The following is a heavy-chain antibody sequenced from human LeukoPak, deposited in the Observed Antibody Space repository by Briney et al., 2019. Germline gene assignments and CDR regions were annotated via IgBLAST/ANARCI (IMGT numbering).Heavy chain of an antibody. V-gene: IGHV4-61*02. Sequence: SQTLSLTCTVSGGSISSGSYYWSWIRQPAGKGLEWIGRIYTSGSTNYNPSLKSRVTISVDTSKNQFSLKLSSVTAADTAVYYCASEGIAAAGTWCYYYGMDVWGQGTTVTVSS. CDR2: IYTSGST. CDR1: GGSISSGSYY. J-gene: IGHJ6*02. CDR3: ASEGIAAAGTWCYYYGMDV. D-gene: IGHD6-13*01.